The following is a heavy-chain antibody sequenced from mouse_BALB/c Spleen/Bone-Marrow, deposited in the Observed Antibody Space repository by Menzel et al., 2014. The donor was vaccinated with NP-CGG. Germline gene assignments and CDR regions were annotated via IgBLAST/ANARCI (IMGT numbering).Heavy chain of an antibody. V-gene: IGHV1-47*01. CDR2: FHPFNDDT. Sequence: QVQLQQPGAEVVKPGASVKMSCKALGYTFTTYPIEWTKQNHGKSLEWIGNFHPFNDDTKYNEKFKDKAKLTVEKSSSTVYLEVSRLTSDDSAIYYCARKGPRNAMDYWGQGTSVTVSS. D-gene: IGHD3-3*01. CDR3: ARKGPRNAMDY. CDR1: GYTFTTYP. J-gene: IGHJ4*01.